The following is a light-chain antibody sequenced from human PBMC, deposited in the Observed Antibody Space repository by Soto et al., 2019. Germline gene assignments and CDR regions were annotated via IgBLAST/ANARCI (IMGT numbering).Light chain of an antibody. J-gene: IGKJ3*01. Sequence: DIQMTQSPSSLSASVGDRVTITCRASQTIDGYLNWYQQKPGKAPKLLIYAASSLRSGVPSRFSGSGSGTDFNLTIISLQPEDFATYYCQQSFRPLIFTFGPGSKVEIK. V-gene: IGKV1-39*01. CDR1: QTIDGY. CDR3: QQSFRPLIFT. CDR2: AAS.